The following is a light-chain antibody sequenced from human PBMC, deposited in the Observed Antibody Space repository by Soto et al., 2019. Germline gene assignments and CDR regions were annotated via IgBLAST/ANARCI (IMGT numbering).Light chain of an antibody. CDR1: QSVSSSY. J-gene: IGKJ1*01. V-gene: IGKV3-20*01. CDR2: GAA. CDR3: QQYGRSPT. Sequence: EIVLTQSPGTLSLSPGERATLSCRASQSVSSSYLAWYQQKPGQAPRLLIYGAASSTTGIPDRCSGSGSGTHFTLTISRLEPEVFAVYYCQQYGRSPTFGQGTKVEIK.